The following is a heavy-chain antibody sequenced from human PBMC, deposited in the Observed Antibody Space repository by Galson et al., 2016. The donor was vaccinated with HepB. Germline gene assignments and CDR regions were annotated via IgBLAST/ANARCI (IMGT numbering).Heavy chain of an antibody. Sequence: SLRLSCAASGFTFSAYDMHWVRQPTGKGLEWVSGIGTLADTYYADSVKGRFTISRENANTFFYLQMNSLRVEDTAVYYYARGRHSNYHDSSGYYPYWGQGILVTVSS. V-gene: IGHV3-13*04. CDR2: IGTLADT. CDR1: GFTFSAYD. D-gene: IGHD3-22*01. CDR3: ARGRHSNYHDSSGYYPY. J-gene: IGHJ4*02.